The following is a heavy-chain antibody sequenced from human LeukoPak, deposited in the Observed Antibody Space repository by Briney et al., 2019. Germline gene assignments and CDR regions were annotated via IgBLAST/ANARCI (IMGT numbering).Heavy chain of an antibody. Sequence: SETLSLTCTVSGGSISSYYWSWIRQPPGKGLEWIGYIYYSGSTNYNPSLKSRVTISVDTSKNQFSLKLSSVTAADTAVYYCARSTHYGHFDYWGQGTLVTVSS. D-gene: IGHD3-10*01. CDR3: ARSTHYGHFDY. V-gene: IGHV4-59*01. J-gene: IGHJ4*02. CDR1: GGSISSYY. CDR2: IYYSGST.